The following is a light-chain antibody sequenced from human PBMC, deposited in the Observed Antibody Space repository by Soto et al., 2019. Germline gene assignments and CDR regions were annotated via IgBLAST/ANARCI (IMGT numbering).Light chain of an antibody. CDR2: SAS. J-gene: IGKJ1*01. Sequence: DIQMTQAPSAMSAPLLHILTITCRASQDIGYHLGWFQQKPGKAPKRLIYSASSLDSGVPLRFSATGSGTEFTLTISSLQPDDFATYYCQHYNSYSEELGQGTKVDIK. V-gene: IGKV1-17*03. CDR3: QHYNSYSEE. CDR1: QDIGYH.